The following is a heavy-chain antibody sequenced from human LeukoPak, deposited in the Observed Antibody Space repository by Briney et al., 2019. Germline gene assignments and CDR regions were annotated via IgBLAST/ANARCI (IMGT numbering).Heavy chain of an antibody. D-gene: IGHD3-22*01. Sequence: GGSLRLSCAASGFTFSSYTMHWVRQAPGKGLEWVAVISYDGSNKYYADSVKGRFTTSRDNSKDTLYLQMNSLRAEDTAVYYCATHYYDSSGYYSPDYWGQGTLVTVSS. CDR1: GFTFSSYT. V-gene: IGHV3-30-3*01. CDR2: ISYDGSNK. CDR3: ATHYYDSSGYYSPDY. J-gene: IGHJ4*02.